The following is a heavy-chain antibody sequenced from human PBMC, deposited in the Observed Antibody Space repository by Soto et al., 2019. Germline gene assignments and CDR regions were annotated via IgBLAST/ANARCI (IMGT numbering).Heavy chain of an antibody. J-gene: IGHJ3*02. V-gene: IGHV3-9*01. Sequence: LRLSCAASGFTFDDYAMHWVRQAPGKGLEWVSGISWNSGSIGYADSVKGRFTISRDNAKNSLYLQMNSLRAEDTALYYCAKDSGSSGSDAFDIWGQGTMVTVSS. CDR3: AKDSGSSGSDAFDI. CDR2: ISWNSGSI. CDR1: GFTFDDYA. D-gene: IGHD3-22*01.